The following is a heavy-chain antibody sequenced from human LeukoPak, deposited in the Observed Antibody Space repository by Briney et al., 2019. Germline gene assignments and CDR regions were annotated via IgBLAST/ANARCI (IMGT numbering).Heavy chain of an antibody. V-gene: IGHV3-30-3*01. D-gene: IGHD1-20*01. CDR2: ISYDGSNK. CDR1: GFTFSSYA. Sequence: GGSLRLSCAASGFTFSSYAMHWVRQAPGKGLEWVAVISYDGSNKYYADSVKGRFTISRDNSKNTLYLQMNSLRAEDTAVYYCAREVYSYGMDVWGQGTTVTVSS. CDR3: AREVYSYGMDV. J-gene: IGHJ6*02.